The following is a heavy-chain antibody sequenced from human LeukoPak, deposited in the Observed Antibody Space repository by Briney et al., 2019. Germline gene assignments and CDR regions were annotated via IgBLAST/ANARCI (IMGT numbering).Heavy chain of an antibody. J-gene: IGHJ4*02. CDR2: IYYSGST. CDR3: ARAIDKDYGGTCGGWGY. Sequence: SETLSLTCTVSGDSISTYYWSWIRQPPGKGLEWIGYIYYSGSTNYNPSLKSRVTISVDTSKNQISLKLSSVTAAHTALYYCARAIDKDYGGTCGGWGYWGQGTLVTVSS. CDR1: GDSISTYY. V-gene: IGHV4-59*01. D-gene: IGHD4-23*01.